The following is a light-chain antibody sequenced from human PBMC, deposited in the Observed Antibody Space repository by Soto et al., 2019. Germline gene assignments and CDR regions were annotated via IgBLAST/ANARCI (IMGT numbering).Light chain of an antibody. J-gene: IGLJ2*01. CDR2: GVN. V-gene: IGLV2-14*01. CDR3: ASYTSTTTLVV. CDR1: SSDIGRYNY. Sequence: QSALTQPASVYGSPGQSITISCTGTSSDIGRYNYVSWYQQHPGKAPRLVISGVNKRPSGISNRFSGSKSGNTASLTISGLQADDEAIYYCASYTSTTTLVVFGGGTKVTVL.